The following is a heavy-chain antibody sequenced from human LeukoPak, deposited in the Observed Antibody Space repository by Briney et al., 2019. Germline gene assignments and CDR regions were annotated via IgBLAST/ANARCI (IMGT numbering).Heavy chain of an antibody. Sequence: SETLSLTCAVYGGSFSGYYWSWIRQPPGKGLEWIGEINHSGSTNYNPSLKSRVTISVDTSKNQFSLKLSSVTAADTAVYYCARAGPVAGIDYWGQGTLVTVSS. V-gene: IGHV4-34*01. CDR2: INHSGST. CDR1: GGSFSGYY. D-gene: IGHD6-19*01. J-gene: IGHJ4*02. CDR3: ARAGPVAGIDY.